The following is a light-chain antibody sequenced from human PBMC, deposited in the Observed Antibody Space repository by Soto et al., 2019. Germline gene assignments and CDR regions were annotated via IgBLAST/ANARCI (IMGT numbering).Light chain of an antibody. J-gene: IGKJ4*01. Sequence: IVLTQSPATLSVSPGESATLSCRASQCLXIYFCWYEGKPGQAPRLLIXGESYRATGIPARFSGSGSGTEFNLTLSSLKSEDFAVSFCRQYDDWLRRTFGGGTKVDI. CDR1: QCLXIY. CDR3: RQYDDWLRRT. V-gene: IGKV3-15*01. CDR2: GES.